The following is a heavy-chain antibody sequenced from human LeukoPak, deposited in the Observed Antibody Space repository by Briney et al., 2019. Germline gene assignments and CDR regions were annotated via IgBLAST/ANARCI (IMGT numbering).Heavy chain of an antibody. CDR3: ARVIGIAAAGTHWFDP. D-gene: IGHD6-13*01. J-gene: IGHJ5*02. V-gene: IGHV4-59*01. CDR1: GGSISSYY. CDR2: IYYSGST. Sequence: PSETLSLTCTVSGGSISSYYWSWIRQPPGKGLEWIGYIYYSGSTNYNPSLKSRVTISVDTSKNQFSLKLSSVTAADTAVYYCARVIGIAAAGTHWFDPWGQGTLVTVSS.